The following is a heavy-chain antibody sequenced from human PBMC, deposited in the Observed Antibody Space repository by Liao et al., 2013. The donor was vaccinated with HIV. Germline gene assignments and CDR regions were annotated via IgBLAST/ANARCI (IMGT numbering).Heavy chain of an antibody. V-gene: IGHV4-39*07. CDR2: IYYSGST. D-gene: IGHD3-3*01. CDR3: AREKKGYYDFWSGYPNWFDP. CDR1: GGSISSSSYY. J-gene: IGHJ5*02. Sequence: QLQLQESGPGLVKPSETLSLTCTVSGGSISSSSYYWGWIRQPPGKGLEWIGSIYYSGSTYYNPSLKSRVTISVDTSKNQFSLKLSSVTAADTAVYYCAREKKGYYDFWSGYPNWFDPWGQGTLVTVSS.